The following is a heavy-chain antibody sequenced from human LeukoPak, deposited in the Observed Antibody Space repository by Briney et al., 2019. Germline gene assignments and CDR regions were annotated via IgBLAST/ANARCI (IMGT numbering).Heavy chain of an antibody. V-gene: IGHV4-4*07. CDR1: GGSISNYH. Sequence: ASETLSLTCTVSGGSISNYHWSWIRQPAGKGLEWIGQIHTSWSTNYNPPLKSRVTMSIDPPENQLSLTIRSVTAGDTAVYYCARRDISSGWSFDYWGQGTLVTVSS. CDR3: ARRDISSGWSFDY. D-gene: IGHD6-19*01. CDR2: IHTSWST. J-gene: IGHJ4*02.